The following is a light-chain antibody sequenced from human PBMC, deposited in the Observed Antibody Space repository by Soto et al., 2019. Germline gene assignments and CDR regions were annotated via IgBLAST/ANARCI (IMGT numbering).Light chain of an antibody. CDR3: QSYDSSLSAYV. CDR1: SSNIGAGYD. J-gene: IGLJ1*01. CDR2: DNS. Sequence: QSVLTQPPSVSGAPGQRGTISCTGSSSNIGAGYDLHWYQQLPGTAPKLLIYDNSNRPSGVPDRFSGSKSGTSASLAIAGLQAEDEADYYCQSYDSSLSAYVFGTGTKLTVL. V-gene: IGLV1-40*01.